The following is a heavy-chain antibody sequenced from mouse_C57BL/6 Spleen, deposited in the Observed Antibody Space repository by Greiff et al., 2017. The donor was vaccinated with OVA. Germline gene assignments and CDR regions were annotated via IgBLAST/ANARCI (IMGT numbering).Heavy chain of an antibody. V-gene: IGHV1-82*01. Sequence: QVQLKQSGPELVKPGASVKISCKASGYAFSSSWMNWVKQRPGKGLEWIGRIYPGDGDTDYNGKFKGKATLTADKSSSTAYMQLSSLTSEDSAVYFCARGGAYYSNPFDYWGQGTTLTVSS. CDR2: IYPGDGDT. D-gene: IGHD2-5*01. J-gene: IGHJ2*01. CDR1: GYAFSSSW. CDR3: ARGGAYYSNPFDY.